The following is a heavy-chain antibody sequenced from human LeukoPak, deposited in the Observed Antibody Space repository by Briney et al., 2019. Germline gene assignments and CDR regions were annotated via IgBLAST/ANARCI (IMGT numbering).Heavy chain of an antibody. D-gene: IGHD3-10*01. Sequence: GASVKVSCKASGYTFTNYDINWVRQATGQGLEWMGLMHPSNGDTGYAQKFQGRVTMTRNTSTTTAYMELSSLRSDDTAVYYCARRVRGVVIFSRAQGSFDLWGQGTLVTVTS. J-gene: IGHJ3*01. V-gene: IGHV1-8*01. CDR3: ARRVRGVVIFSRAQGSFDL. CDR1: GYTFTNYD. CDR2: MHPSNGDT.